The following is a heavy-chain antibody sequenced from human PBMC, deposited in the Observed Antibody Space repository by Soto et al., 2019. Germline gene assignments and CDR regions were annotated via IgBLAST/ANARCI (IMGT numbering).Heavy chain of an antibody. J-gene: IGHJ4*02. D-gene: IGHD4-17*01. V-gene: IGHV1-2*02. Sequence: ASVKVSCKASGYTFTAYYMHWLRQAPGQGLEWMGWINPNSGGTNYAQKFQGRVTMTRDTSISTAYMELSRLRSDDTAVYYCARVPYGGNIDYWGQGTLVTVSS. CDR1: GYTFTAYY. CDR3: ARVPYGGNIDY. CDR2: INPNSGGT.